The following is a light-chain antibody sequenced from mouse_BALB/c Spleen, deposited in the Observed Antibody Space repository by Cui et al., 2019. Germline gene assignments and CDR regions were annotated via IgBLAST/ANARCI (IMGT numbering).Light chain of an antibody. CDR2: RAN. V-gene: IGKV14-111*01. Sequence: DIKMTQSPSSMYASRGERVTITCKASQDINSYLSWFQQRPGKAPKTLIYRANRLVDGVPSRFSGSGSGQDYSHTISSLEYEDMGIYYCLQYDEFPLTFGAGTKLELK. CDR1: QDINSY. J-gene: IGKJ5*01. CDR3: LQYDEFPLT.